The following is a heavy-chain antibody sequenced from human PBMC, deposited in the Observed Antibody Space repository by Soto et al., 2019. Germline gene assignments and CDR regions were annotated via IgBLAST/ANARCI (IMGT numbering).Heavy chain of an antibody. V-gene: IGHV3-73*01. CDR3: TRWAYSYGWYFDY. J-gene: IGHJ4*02. CDR2: IRSKPNNYAT. Sequence: EVQLVESGGGLVQPGGSLILSCAASGFTFSGCAMHWVRQASGKGLEWLGRIRSKPNNYATEYAASVQGRFTISRDDSKNTAYLEMNSLKTEDTAVYYCTRWAYSYGWYFDYWGQGALVTVSS. D-gene: IGHD6-19*01. CDR1: GFTFSGCA.